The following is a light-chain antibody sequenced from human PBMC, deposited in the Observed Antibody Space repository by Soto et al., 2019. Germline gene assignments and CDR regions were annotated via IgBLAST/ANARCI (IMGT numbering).Light chain of an antibody. J-gene: IGKJ3*01. V-gene: IGKV3-11*01. CDR2: EAS. Sequence: EIVLTQSPATLSLSPGERATLSCRASHTVSNYLTWYQQKPGQAPRLLIYEASNRATGIPARFSGSGSGTDFTLTISSLEPEDFAVYYCHQRSKWPPTFGPGTRWIS. CDR3: HQRSKWPPT. CDR1: HTVSNY.